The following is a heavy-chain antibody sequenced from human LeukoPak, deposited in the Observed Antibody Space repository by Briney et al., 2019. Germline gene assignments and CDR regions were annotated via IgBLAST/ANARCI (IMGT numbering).Heavy chain of an antibody. CDR1: GFTFDAYG. D-gene: IGHD3-9*01. J-gene: IGHJ4*02. CDR3: ARGSYYDILTGYYEKLFDY. Sequence: GGSLRLSCAASGFTFDAYGMSWVRQAPGKGLEWVSGINWNGGSTGYADSVKGRFTISRDNAKNSLYLQMNSLRAEDKALYYCARGSYYDILTGYYEKLFDYWGQGTLVTVS. V-gene: IGHV3-20*04. CDR2: INWNGGST.